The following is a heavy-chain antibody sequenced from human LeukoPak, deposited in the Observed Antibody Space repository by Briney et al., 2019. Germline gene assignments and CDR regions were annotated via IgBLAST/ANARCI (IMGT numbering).Heavy chain of an antibody. Sequence: GGSLRLSCAACGFTFSSYNMNWARQAPGKGLEWASSISRSSSYIYYADSVKGRFTISRDNAKNSLYLQMNSLRAEDTAVYYCARVWEYCSSTSCENYGMDVWGKGTTVTVSS. CDR2: ISRSSSYI. V-gene: IGHV3-21*01. D-gene: IGHD2-2*01. CDR1: GFTFSSYN. J-gene: IGHJ6*04. CDR3: ARVWEYCSSTSCENYGMDV.